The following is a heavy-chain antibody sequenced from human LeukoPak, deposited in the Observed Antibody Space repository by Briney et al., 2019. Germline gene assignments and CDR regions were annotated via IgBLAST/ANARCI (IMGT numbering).Heavy chain of an antibody. CDR1: GFTFSSYG. D-gene: IGHD3-10*01. V-gene: IGHV3-30*03. J-gene: IGHJ4*02. Sequence: GGSLRLSCAASGFTFSSYGMHWVRQAPGKGLEWVAVISYDGSNKYHADSVKGRFTISRDNSKNTLYLQMNGLRAEDTAVYYCARDIPDGSGTPDYWGQGSLVTVSS. CDR3: ARDIPDGSGTPDY. CDR2: ISYDGSNK.